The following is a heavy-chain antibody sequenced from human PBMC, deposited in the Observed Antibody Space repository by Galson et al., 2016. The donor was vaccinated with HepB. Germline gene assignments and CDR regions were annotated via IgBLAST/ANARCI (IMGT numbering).Heavy chain of an antibody. J-gene: IGHJ4*02. CDR3: ASDFSANPDS. CDR1: GFTFSDYA. V-gene: IGHV3-30-3*01. D-gene: IGHD1-26*01. CDR2: ITDGGDYT. Sequence: SLRLSCAASGFTFSDYAMNWVRQAPGKGLEWVAFITDGGDYTYYADSVKGRFTISRDNSTNTVNLEMNSLRPDDTAVYYCASDFSANPDSWGQGTLVTVSS.